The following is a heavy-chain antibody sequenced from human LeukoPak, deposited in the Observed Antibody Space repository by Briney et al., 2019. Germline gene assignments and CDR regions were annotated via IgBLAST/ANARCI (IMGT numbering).Heavy chain of an antibody. J-gene: IGHJ5*02. V-gene: IGHV4-34*01. CDR1: GGSFSSYY. D-gene: IGHD5-12*01. CDR3: ARGVWGIGGGYDSNWFDP. CDR2: IYHSGST. Sequence: SETLSLTCAVYGGSFSSYYWSWIRQPPGKGLEWIGYIYHSGSTYYNPSLKSRVTISVDRSKNQFSLKLSSVTAADTAVYYCARGVWGIGGGYDSNWFDPWGQGTLVTVSS.